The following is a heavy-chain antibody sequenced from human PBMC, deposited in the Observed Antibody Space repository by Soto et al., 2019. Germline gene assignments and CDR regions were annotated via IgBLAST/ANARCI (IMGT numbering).Heavy chain of an antibody. J-gene: IGHJ6*03. CDR1: GYTFTSYG. Sequence: QVQLVQSGAEVKKPGASVKVSCKASGYTFTSYGISWVRQAPGQGLEWMGWISAYNGNTNYAQKLQGRVTMTTDTSTSTDYMELRSLRSDDTTVYYCARIRVYSSSTLGELYYYYYYMDVWGKGTTVTVSS. CDR2: ISAYNGNT. V-gene: IGHV1-18*01. D-gene: IGHD6-19*01. CDR3: ARIRVYSSSTLGELYYYYYYMDV.